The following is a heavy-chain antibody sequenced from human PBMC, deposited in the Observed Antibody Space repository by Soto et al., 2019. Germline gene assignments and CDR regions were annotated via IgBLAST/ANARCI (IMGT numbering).Heavy chain of an antibody. CDR2: IKSKTDGGTT. V-gene: IGHV3-15*01. Sequence: GGSLRLSCAASGFTFSNAWMSWVRQAPGKGLEWVGRIKSKTDGGTTDYAAPVKGRFTISRDDSKNTLYLQMNSLKTEDTAVYYCTTDLWGVAATLYWGQGTLVTVSS. J-gene: IGHJ4*02. CDR3: TTDLWGVAATLY. CDR1: GFTFSNAW. D-gene: IGHD2-15*01.